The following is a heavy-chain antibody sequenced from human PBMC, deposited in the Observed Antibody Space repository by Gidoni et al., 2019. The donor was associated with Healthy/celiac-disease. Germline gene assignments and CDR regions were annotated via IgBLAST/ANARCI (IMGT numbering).Heavy chain of an antibody. V-gene: IGHV4-34*01. CDR1: GGSCSGYY. CDR3: ARGLRFLEWLLYSWFDP. CDR2: INHSGST. D-gene: IGHD3-3*01. Sequence: QVQLQQWGAGPLKPSETLSLTCAVYGGSCSGYYWSWIRQPPGKGLEWIGEINHSGSTNYNPSLKSRVTISVDTSKNQFSLKLSSVTAADTAVYYCARGLRFLEWLLYSWFDPWGQGTLVTVSS. J-gene: IGHJ5*02.